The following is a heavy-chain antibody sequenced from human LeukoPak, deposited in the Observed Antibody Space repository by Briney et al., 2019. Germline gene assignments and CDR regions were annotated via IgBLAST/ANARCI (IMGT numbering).Heavy chain of an antibody. Sequence: SETLSLTCTVSGGSISSSSLYWGWIPQPPGKGLEWIGSIYYSGNTFYNPSLKSRVTISVDTSKNQFSLKLSSITAADTAVYYCARLNQGNRFDYWGQGALVTVSS. CDR3: ARLNQGNRFDY. CDR2: IYYSGNT. J-gene: IGHJ4*02. V-gene: IGHV4-39*01. CDR1: GGSISSSSLY. D-gene: IGHD1-14*01.